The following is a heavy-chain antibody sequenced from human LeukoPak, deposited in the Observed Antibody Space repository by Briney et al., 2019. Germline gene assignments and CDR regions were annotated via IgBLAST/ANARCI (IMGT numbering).Heavy chain of an antibody. J-gene: IGHJ6*03. CDR2: IYYSGST. Sequence: PSETLSLTCTVSGGSISSGDYNWSWIRQPPGKGLEWIGYIYYSGSTYYNPSLKSRVTISVDTSKNQFSLKLSSVTAADTAVYHCARELRYYYMDVWGKGTTVTVSS. CDR1: GGSISSGDYN. CDR3: ARELRYYYMDV. V-gene: IGHV4-30-4*08.